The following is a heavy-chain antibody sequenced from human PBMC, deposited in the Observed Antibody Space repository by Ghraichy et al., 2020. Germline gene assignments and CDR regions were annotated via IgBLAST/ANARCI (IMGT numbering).Heavy chain of an antibody. V-gene: IGHV3-21*06. J-gene: IGHJ4*02. CDR3: VKVGDYDSSGYYQFLDY. CDR1: GFTFSRNI. CDR2: INSGSTDI. Sequence: SCVASGFTFSRNIMNWVRQAPGKGLEWVSSINSGSTDIHYADSVKGRFTISRDNVESSLYLQLNSLRAEDTAVYYCVKVGDYDSSGYYQFLDYWGQGTLVTVSS. D-gene: IGHD3-22*01.